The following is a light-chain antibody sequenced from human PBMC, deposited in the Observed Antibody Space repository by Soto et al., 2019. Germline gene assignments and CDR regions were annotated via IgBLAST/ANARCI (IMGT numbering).Light chain of an antibody. J-gene: IGLJ2*01. CDR1: SSDVGGYNY. CDR3: SSYTAITTTRV. Sequence: QSVLTQPASVSGSPGQSITISCTGTSSDVGGYNYVSWYQQHPGKAPQLMIYDVSSRPLGVSHRFSGSKSGTTASLTISGLQAEDEAYYFCSSYTAITTTRVFGGGTKVTVL. CDR2: DVS. V-gene: IGLV2-14*03.